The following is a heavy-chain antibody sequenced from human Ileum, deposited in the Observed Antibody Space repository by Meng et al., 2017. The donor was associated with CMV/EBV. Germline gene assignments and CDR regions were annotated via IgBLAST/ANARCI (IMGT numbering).Heavy chain of an antibody. V-gene: IGHV4-39*07. D-gene: IGHD3-10*01. J-gene: IGHJ4*02. Sequence: LQVRESGPGLVKPSETLSLTCSVSGDSLSNSDHYWNWIRRSPGKGLEWIASIYRSGSSYFDPSLKSRVSLSLDTSKNQFSLKLSSVTAADTALYYCARDQAYPRGLFDSWRQGILVTVSS. CDR1: GDSLSNSDHY. CDR3: ARDQAYPRGLFDS. CDR2: IYRSGSS.